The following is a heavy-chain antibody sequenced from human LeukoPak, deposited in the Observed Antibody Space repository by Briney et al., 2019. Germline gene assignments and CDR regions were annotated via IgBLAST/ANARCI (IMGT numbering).Heavy chain of an antibody. D-gene: IGHD6-6*01. CDR1: GGTFSSYA. V-gene: IGHV1-69*01. CDR2: IIPIFGTA. Sequence: GSSVKVSCKASGGTFSSYAISWVRQAPGQGLEWMGGIIPIFGTANYAQKFQGRVTITADESTSTAYMELSSLRSEDTAVYYCARESLRGYSSSSGYYYMDVWGKGTTVTVSS. J-gene: IGHJ6*03. CDR3: ARESLRGYSSSSGYYYMDV.